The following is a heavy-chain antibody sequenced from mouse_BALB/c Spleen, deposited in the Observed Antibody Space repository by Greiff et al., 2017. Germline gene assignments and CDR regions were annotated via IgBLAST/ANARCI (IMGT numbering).Heavy chain of an antibody. J-gene: IGHJ4*01. D-gene: IGHD1-1*01. V-gene: IGHV1S81*02. CDR1: GYTFTSYW. Sequence: VQLQQPGAELVKPGASVKLSCKASGYTFTSYWMHWVKQRPGQGLEWIGEINPSNGRTNYNEKFKSKATLTVDKSSSTAYMQLSSLTSEDSAVYYCARSTTVVATEAMDYWGQGTSVTVSS. CDR3: ARSTTVVATEAMDY. CDR2: INPSNGRT.